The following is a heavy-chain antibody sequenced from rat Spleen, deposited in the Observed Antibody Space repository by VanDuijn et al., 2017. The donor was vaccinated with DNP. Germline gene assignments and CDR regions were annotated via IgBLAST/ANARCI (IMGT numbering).Heavy chain of an antibody. V-gene: IGHV5S10*01. CDR2: ITYDGSRT. CDR3: TTDIDYFHY. J-gene: IGHJ2*01. CDR1: GFTFSHYY. Sequence: EVQLVESGEHLVQPGGSMKLSCAASGFTFSHYYMAWVRQAPKKGLEWVATITYDGSRTYCRDSLKGRFTISRDNAKSTLYLQMDSLRSEDTATYYCTTDIDYFHYWGQGVMVTVSS.